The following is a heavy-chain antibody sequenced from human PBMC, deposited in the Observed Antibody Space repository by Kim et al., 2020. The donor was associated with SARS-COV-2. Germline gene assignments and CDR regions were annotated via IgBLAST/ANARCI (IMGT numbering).Heavy chain of an antibody. Sequence: GESLKISCKGSGYSFTSYWISWVRQIPGKGLEWMGRIDPSDSYTNYSPSFQGHVTISADKSISTAYLQWSSLKASDTAMYYCARSGGYSGYGLNDAFDIWGQGTMVTVSS. J-gene: IGHJ3*02. D-gene: IGHD5-12*01. V-gene: IGHV5-10-1*01. CDR1: GYSFTSYW. CDR3: ARSGGYSGYGLNDAFDI. CDR2: IDPSDSYT.